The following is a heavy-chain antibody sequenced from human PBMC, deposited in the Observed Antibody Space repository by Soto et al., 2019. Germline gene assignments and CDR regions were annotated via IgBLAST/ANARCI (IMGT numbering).Heavy chain of an antibody. CDR2: IYYRGST. J-gene: IGHJ6*02. D-gene: IGHD3-22*01. V-gene: IGHV4-30-4*01. CDR1: GGSISSGDYY. CDR3: ARDAQVSQYYYYYGMDV. Sequence: NPSETLSLTCTVSGGSISSGDYYWSWIRQPPGKGLEWIGYIYYRGSTYYNPSLKSRVTISVDTSKNQFSLKLSSVTAADTAVYYCARDAQVSQYYYYYGMDVWGQGPTVTVSS.